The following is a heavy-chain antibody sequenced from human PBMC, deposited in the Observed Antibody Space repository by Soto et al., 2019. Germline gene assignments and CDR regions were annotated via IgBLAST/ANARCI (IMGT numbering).Heavy chain of an antibody. V-gene: IGHV4-34*01. J-gene: IGHJ5*02. D-gene: IGHD1-20*01. Sequence: PSETLSLTCAVHGGSFSGYWWTWIRQPPGKGLEWIGEINHGGSPNYNPSLRSRVTISVDTSKNQFSLRLTSVTAADTAVYYCARITRMRPIEPWGQGTLVTVSS. CDR2: INHGGSP. CDR1: GGSFSGYW. CDR3: ARITRMRPIEP.